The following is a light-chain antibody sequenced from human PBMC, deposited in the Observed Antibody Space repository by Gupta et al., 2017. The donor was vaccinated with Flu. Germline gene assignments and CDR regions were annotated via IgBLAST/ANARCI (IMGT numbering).Light chain of an antibody. CDR3: LQANSFPLT. CDR1: QGIGSW. V-gene: IGKV1-12*01. CDR2: AAS. Sequence: PSTVSASVGGRVSITCRASQGIGSWLAWYQQRPGKAPKFLIHAASTLEGGVPSSFSGSGYGTDFTLTISSLQPEDFATYFCLQANSFPLTFGGGTKVEMK. J-gene: IGKJ4*01.